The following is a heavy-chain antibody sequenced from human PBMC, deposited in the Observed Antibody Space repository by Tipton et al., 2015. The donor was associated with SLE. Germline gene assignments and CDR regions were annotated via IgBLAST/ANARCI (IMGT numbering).Heavy chain of an antibody. D-gene: IGHD3-16*01. V-gene: IGHV4-34*01. CDR2: INHGGKS. CDR1: GGPFRDYY. CDR3: ATYEAGVGGRSY. J-gene: IGHJ4*02. Sequence: TLSLTCAVYGGPFRDYYWSWIRQSPGKGLEWIGEINHGGKSKYNPSLKSRVTISIDTSKNQFSLKVTSVTAADTAVYYCATYEAGVGGRSYWGQGTLVTVSS.